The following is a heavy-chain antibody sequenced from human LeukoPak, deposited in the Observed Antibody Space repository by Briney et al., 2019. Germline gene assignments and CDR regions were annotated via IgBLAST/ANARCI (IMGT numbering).Heavy chain of an antibody. CDR3: ARGLAAAVHYMDV. D-gene: IGHD6-13*01. CDR2: ISAYNGNT. J-gene: IGHJ6*03. CDR1: GYTFTSYG. Sequence: GASVKVSCKASGYTFTSYGISWVRQAPGQGLEWMGWISAYNGNTNYAQKFQGRVTMTRDMSTSTVYMELSSLRSEDTAVYYCARGLAAAVHYMDVWGKGTTVTVSS. V-gene: IGHV1-18*01.